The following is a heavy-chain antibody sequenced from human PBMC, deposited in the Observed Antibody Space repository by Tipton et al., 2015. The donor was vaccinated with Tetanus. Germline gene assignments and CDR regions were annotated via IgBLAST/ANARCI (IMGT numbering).Heavy chain of an antibody. CDR3: ASLTERDYVWGSYRAFDY. CDR1: GGTFSSYA. J-gene: IGHJ4*02. Sequence: QLVQSGAEVKKPGSSVKVSCKASGGTFSSYAISWVRQAPGQGLEWMGGIIPIFGTANYAQKFQGRVTITADESTSTAYMELSSLRSEDTAVYYCASLTERDYVWGSYRAFDYWGQGTLVTVSS. V-gene: IGHV1-69*01. CDR2: IIPIFGTA. D-gene: IGHD3-16*02.